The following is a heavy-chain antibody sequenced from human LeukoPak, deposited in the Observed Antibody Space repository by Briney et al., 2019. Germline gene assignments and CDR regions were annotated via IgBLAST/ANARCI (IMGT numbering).Heavy chain of an antibody. J-gene: IGHJ4*02. CDR2: ISSSSSYI. V-gene: IGHV3-21*01. CDR3: ARGDYYDSSGFNY. CDR1: GFTFSSYS. Sequence: GGSLRLSCAASGFTFSSYSMNWVRQAPGKGLEWVLSISSSSSYIYYADSVKGRFTISRDNAKNSLYLQMNSLRAEDTAVYYCARGDYYDSSGFNYWGQGTLVTVSS. D-gene: IGHD3-22*01.